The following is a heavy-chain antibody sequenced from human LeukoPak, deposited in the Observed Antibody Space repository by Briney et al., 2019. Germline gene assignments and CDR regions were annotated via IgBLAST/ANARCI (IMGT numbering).Heavy chain of an antibody. V-gene: IGHV4-34*01. Sequence: SETLSLTCAVYGGSFSVYYWGWIRQPPGKGLEWIGEINHSGSTNYNPSLKSRVTISVDTSKNQFSLKLSSVTAADTAVYYCARGGYGSGYYYFDYWGQGTLVTVSS. CDR1: GGSFSVYY. CDR3: ARGGYGSGYYYFDY. J-gene: IGHJ4*02. CDR2: INHSGST. D-gene: IGHD3-10*01.